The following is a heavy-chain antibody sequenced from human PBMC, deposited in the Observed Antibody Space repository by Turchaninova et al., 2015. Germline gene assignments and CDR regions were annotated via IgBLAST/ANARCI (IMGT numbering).Heavy chain of an antibody. CDR3: ARLEPTGWYFDL. Sequence: EVQLVESGGTLVQPGGSLRLSCTASGFTFADYAMHWVGPAAGKGLEWVSGVTWISCMMDPADSVVGRFTISRDNAKNSLYLQMGSLRAEDTAFYYCARLEPTGWYFDLWGRGTLVIVSS. CDR1: GFTFADYA. CDR2: VTWISCMM. V-gene: IGHV3-9*01. D-gene: IGHD1-1*01. J-gene: IGHJ2*01.